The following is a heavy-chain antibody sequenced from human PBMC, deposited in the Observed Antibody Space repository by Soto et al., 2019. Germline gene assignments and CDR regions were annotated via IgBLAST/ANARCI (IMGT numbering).Heavy chain of an antibody. Sequence: PGGSLRLSCVASGFTFISSFMDWVRQAPGKGLEWVANINQDGGGTYYVDSVEGRFTISRDNAKDSLYLQMNSLRGEDTAVYYCARYCRGSGRYFFDYWGQGTLVTVSS. CDR2: INQDGGGT. CDR3: ARYCRGSGRYFFDY. V-gene: IGHV3-7*03. CDR1: GFTFISSF. D-gene: IGHD6-19*01. J-gene: IGHJ4*02.